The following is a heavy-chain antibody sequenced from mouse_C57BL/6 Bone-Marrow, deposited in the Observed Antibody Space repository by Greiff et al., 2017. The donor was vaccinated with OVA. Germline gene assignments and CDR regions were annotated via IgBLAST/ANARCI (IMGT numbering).Heavy chain of an antibody. D-gene: IGHD2-1*01. Sequence: EVQLQQSGAELVKPGASVKLSCTASGFNIKDYYMHWVKQRTEQGLEWIGRIDPEDGETKYAPKFQGQATITADTSSNTAYLQLSSLTSEDSAVYYCTSPLLTPGPWFAYWGQGTLVTVSA. V-gene: IGHV14-2*01. CDR3: TSPLLTPGPWFAY. J-gene: IGHJ3*01. CDR1: GFNIKDYY. CDR2: IDPEDGET.